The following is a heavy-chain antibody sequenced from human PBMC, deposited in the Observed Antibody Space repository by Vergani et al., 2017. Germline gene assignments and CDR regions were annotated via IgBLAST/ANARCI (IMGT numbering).Heavy chain of an antibody. CDR3: AGGMDARGNDDYEYMDI. Sequence: QVQLVQSGAEAKKPGSSVRVSCKTSGGAFTHYAFSWVRQAPGQGLEWMGGIIPFFGTANYAQRFQGRVTITADESTNTVYVELSSLRSEDTAVYYCAGGMDARGNDDYEYMDIWGKGTTVTV. J-gene: IGHJ6*03. V-gene: IGHV1-69*01. CDR2: IIPFFGTA. D-gene: IGHD1-1*01. CDR1: GGAFTHYA.